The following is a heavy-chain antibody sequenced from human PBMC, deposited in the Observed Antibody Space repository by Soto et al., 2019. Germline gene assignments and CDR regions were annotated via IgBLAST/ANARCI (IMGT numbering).Heavy chain of an antibody. J-gene: IGHJ6*02. CDR2: IKSKTDGGTT. CDR1: GFTFSNAW. CDR3: SRDGDFYGLDV. D-gene: IGHD3-3*01. Sequence: GGSLRLSCAASGFTFSNAWMSWVRQAPGKGLEWVGRIKSKTDGGTTDYAAPVKGRFTISRDDSKNTLYLQMNSLKTEDTAAYYCSRDGDFYGLDVWGQGTTVTVSS. V-gene: IGHV3-15*01.